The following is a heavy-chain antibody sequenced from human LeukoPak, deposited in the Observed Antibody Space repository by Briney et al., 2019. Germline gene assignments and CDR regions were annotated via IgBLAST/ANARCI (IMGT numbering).Heavy chain of an antibody. Sequence: SETLSLTCTVSGGSFSSYYWSWIRQPPGKGLEWIGYIYYSGSTNYNPSLKSRVTISVDTSKNQFSLKLSSVTAADTAVYYCARGGCSGGSCYLYYYYYMDVWGKGTTVTVSS. CDR2: IYYSGST. J-gene: IGHJ6*03. CDR3: ARGGCSGGSCYLYYYYYMDV. CDR1: GGSFSSYY. V-gene: IGHV4-59*01. D-gene: IGHD2-15*01.